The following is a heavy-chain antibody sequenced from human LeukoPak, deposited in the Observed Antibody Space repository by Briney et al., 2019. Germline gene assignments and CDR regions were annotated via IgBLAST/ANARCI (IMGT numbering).Heavy chain of an antibody. CDR1: GFTFSDYY. V-gene: IGHV3-11*04. D-gene: IGHD3-22*01. Sequence: RGSLRLSCAASGFTFSDYYMSWIRQAPGKGLEWVSYISSSGNTIYYADSVKGRFTISRDNAKNSLYLQMNSLRAEDTALYYCARVYYDSSGYYYDGYSFDYWGQGTLVTVSS. J-gene: IGHJ4*02. CDR3: ARVYYDSSGYYYDGYSFDY. CDR2: ISSSGNTI.